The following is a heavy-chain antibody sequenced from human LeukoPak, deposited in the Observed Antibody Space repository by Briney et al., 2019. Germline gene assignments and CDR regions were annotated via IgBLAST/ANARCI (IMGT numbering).Heavy chain of an antibody. CDR3: ASMLLCGYCSGGSCYCADY. V-gene: IGHV3-74*01. CDR1: GFTFSSYW. CDR2: INSDGSST. D-gene: IGHD2-15*01. J-gene: IGHJ4*02. Sequence: PGGSLRLSCAASGFTFSSYWMHWVRQAPGKGLVWVSRINSDGSSTSYADSVKGRFTISRDNAKNTLYLQMNSLRAEDTAVYYCASMLLCGYCSGGSCYCADYWGQGTLVTVSS.